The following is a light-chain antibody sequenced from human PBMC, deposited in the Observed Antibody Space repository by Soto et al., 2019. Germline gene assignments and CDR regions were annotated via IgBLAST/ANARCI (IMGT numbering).Light chain of an antibody. CDR1: QDISNY. CDR2: DAS. J-gene: IGKJ1*01. CDR3: QQYDNLLTWK. Sequence: DIQMTPSQSSLSASVVDRVTITFHSSQDISNYLNWYQQKPGKAPKLLIYDASNLETGVPSRFSGSGSGTDFTFTISSLQPEDIATYYCQQYDNLLTWKFGQGTKVDIK. V-gene: IGKV1-33*01.